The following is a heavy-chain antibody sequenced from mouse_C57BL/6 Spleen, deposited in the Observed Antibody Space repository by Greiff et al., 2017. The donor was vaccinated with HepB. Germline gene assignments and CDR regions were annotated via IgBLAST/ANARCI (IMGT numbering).Heavy chain of an antibody. V-gene: IGHV5-4*01. CDR2: ISDGGSYT. D-gene: IGHD2-1*01. CDR3: AREELRFAY. J-gene: IGHJ3*01. Sequence: EVQLVESGGGLVKPGGSLKLSCAASGFTFSSYAMSWVRQTPEKRLEWVATISDGGSYTYYPDNVKGRFTISRDNAKNNLYLQMSHLKSEDTAMYYCAREELRFAYWGQGTLVTVSA. CDR1: GFTFSSYA.